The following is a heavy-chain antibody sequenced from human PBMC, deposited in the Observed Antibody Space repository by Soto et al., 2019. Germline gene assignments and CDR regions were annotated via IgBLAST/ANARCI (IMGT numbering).Heavy chain of an antibody. V-gene: IGHV2-5*02. D-gene: IGHD3-9*01. CDR2: IYWDDDK. J-gene: IGHJ3*02. CDR3: AHVLRYFDWLLSSGHDAFDS. CDR1: GFSLSTSGVG. Sequence: QITLKESGPTLVKPTQTLTLTCIFSGFSLSTSGVGVGWIRQPPGKALEWLALIYWDDDKLYSPFPKSRITITKEKYKNQVVLTMNNMDPVDTATYYCAHVLRYFDWLLSSGHDAFDSWGQGTMVTVSS.